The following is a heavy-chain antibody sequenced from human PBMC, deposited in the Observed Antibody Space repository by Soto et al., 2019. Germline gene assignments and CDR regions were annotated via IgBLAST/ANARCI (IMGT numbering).Heavy chain of an antibody. Sequence: QVQLQESGPGLVKPSQTLSLTCTVSGDSISSSGYYWNWIRQHPGKGLEWIGYIYYTGSTYYNPFLTDRITLSVDTSKNQFSLKLSCVTAADTPIYYCARALTGDPAPFDHWCQATVVSVSS. V-gene: IGHV4-31*03. D-gene: IGHD7-27*01. J-gene: IGHJ4*02. CDR1: GDSISSSGYY. CDR3: ARALTGDPAPFDH. CDR2: IYYTGST.